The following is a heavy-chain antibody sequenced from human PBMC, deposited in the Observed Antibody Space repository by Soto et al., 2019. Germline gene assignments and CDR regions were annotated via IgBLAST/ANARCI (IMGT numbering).Heavy chain of an antibody. CDR1: GYSISSGYY. CDR2: IYHSGST. V-gene: IGHV4-38-2*02. J-gene: IGHJ4*02. D-gene: IGHD6-19*01. CDR3: ARDYSSGWLY. Sequence: SETLSLTCAVSGYSISSGYYWGWIRQSSGKGLEWIGSIYHSGSTYYNPSLKSRLTISVDTSKNQFSLKLSSVTAADTAVYYCARDYSSGWLYWGQGTLVTVSS.